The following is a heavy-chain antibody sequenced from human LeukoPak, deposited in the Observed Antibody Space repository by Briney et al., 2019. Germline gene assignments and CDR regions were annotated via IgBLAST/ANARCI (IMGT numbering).Heavy chain of an antibody. D-gene: IGHD4-17*01. V-gene: IGHV4-34*01. CDR2: INHSGST. CDR3: ARDETTPLPGAY. Sequence: SETLSLTCAVYGGSFSGYYWNWIRQPPGKGLEWIGEINHSGSTHYNPSLTSRVTMSVDTSKNQFSMKLSPVTAADTAVYYCARDETTPLPGAYWGQGTLVTVSS. CDR1: GGSFSGYY. J-gene: IGHJ4*02.